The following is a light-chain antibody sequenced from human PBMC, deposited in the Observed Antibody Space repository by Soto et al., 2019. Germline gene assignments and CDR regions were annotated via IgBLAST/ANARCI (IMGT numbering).Light chain of an antibody. CDR3: QQNGSSSWT. J-gene: IGKJ1*01. CDR2: GAS. Sequence: EIVLTQSPGTLSLSPGKRATLSCRASQSISSSYLAWYQQRPGQPPRLLIYGASSRATGITDRFSGSGSGTEFTLTISRLEPEDFVVYYCQQNGSSSWTFGQGTKVEIQ. V-gene: IGKV3-20*01. CDR1: QSISSSY.